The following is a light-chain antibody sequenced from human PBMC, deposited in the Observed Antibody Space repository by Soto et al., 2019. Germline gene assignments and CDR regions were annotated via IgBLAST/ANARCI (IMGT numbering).Light chain of an antibody. Sequence: EIVMTQSPATLSVSPGERATLSCRASQSITSNLAWYQQKPGQAHRLLLYGASNRATGIPARFSGSGSGTDFTLTISSLEPEDIAVYYCQQRSNWRVTVGGGTKVDIK. CDR2: GAS. CDR3: QQRSNWRVT. J-gene: IGKJ4*01. V-gene: IGKV3-11*01. CDR1: QSITSN.